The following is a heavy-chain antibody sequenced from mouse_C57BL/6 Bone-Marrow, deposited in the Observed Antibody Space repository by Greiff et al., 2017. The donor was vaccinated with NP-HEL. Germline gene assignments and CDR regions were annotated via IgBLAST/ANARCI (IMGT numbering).Heavy chain of an antibody. Sequence: VQLQQPGAELVKPGASVQLSCKASGYTFTSYWMHWVKQRPGQGLEWIGMIHTNSGSTNYNEKFKSKATLTVDKSSSTAYMQLGSLTSEDSAVYYGASDTTAYFDYWGQGTTLTVSS. CDR1: GYTFTSYW. D-gene: IGHD1-2*01. J-gene: IGHJ2*01. CDR2: IHTNSGST. CDR3: ASDTTAYFDY. V-gene: IGHV1-64*01.